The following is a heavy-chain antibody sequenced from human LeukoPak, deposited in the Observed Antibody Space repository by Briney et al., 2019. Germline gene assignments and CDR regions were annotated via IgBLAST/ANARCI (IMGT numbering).Heavy chain of an antibody. Sequence: KPSETLSLTCAVYGGSFSGYYWSWIRQPPGKGLEWIGEINHSGSTNYNPSLKSRVTMSVDTSKNQFSLKLSSVTAADTAVYYCARDPTYYYDSSGAFDIWGQGTMVTVSS. V-gene: IGHV4-34*01. D-gene: IGHD3-22*01. J-gene: IGHJ3*02. CDR3: ARDPTYYYDSSGAFDI. CDR2: INHSGST. CDR1: GGSFSGYY.